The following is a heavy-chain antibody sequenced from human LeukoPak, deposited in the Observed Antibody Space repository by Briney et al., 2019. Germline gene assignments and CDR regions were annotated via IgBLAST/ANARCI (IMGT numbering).Heavy chain of an antibody. CDR3: ARNEDY. V-gene: IGHV1-3*01. Sequence: GASVKVSCKASGNTFTKYCIHWVRQAPGQGLEWMGWIDDGHGNTKYSEKFQGRVSITRDTSASTVYMELNSLRSEDTAVYYCARNEDYWGQGTLVIVSS. J-gene: IGHJ4*02. CDR2: IDDGHGNT. D-gene: IGHD1-1*01. CDR1: GNTFTKYC.